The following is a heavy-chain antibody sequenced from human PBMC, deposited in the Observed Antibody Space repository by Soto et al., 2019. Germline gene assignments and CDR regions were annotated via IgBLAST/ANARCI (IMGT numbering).Heavy chain of an antibody. V-gene: IGHV3-30*18. CDR1: GFRFRDYD. J-gene: IGHJ6*01. D-gene: IGHD3-22*01. CDR3: AKRKYSDRSYGMDV. Sequence: QVRLVESGGGVVQPGKSLRLSCVASGFRFRDYDMQWVRQAPGKGLEWVAIISHDESKKDYVDSVKGRFTVSRDNSKNTLLLQMNSLRGDDTAVYYCAKRKYSDRSYGMDVW. CDR2: ISHDESKK.